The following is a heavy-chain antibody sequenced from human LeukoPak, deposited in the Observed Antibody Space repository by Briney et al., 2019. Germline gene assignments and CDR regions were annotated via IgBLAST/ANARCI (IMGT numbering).Heavy chain of an antibody. J-gene: IGHJ4*02. V-gene: IGHV1-46*01. Sequence: ASVKVSYKASGYTFTSNYIHWVRQAPGQGLEWMGMIYPRDGSTSYAQKFQGRVTVTRDTSTSTVHMELSGLRSEDTAVYYCARDQEGFDYWGQGTLVTVSS. CDR1: GYTFTSNY. CDR3: ARDQEGFDY. CDR2: IYPRDGST.